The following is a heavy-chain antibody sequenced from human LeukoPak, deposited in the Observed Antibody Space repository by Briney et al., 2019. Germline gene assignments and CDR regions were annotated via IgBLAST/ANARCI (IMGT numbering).Heavy chain of an antibody. J-gene: IGHJ4*02. V-gene: IGHV1-46*01. Sequence: ASVKVSYKASGYTFTSNYIHWVRQAPGQGLEWMGMIYPRDGSTSYAQKFQGRVTVTRDTSTSTVHMELSGLRSEDTAVYYCARDQEGFDYWGQGTLVTVSS. CDR1: GYTFTSNY. CDR3: ARDQEGFDY. CDR2: IYPRDGST.